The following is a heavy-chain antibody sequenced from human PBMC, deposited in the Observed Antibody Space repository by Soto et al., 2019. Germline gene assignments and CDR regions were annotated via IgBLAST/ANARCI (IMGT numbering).Heavy chain of an antibody. D-gene: IGHD2-15*01. V-gene: IGHV3-9*01. CDR2: ISWNSGSI. Sequence: PGGSLRLSCAASGFTFDDYAMHWVRQAPGKGLEWVSGISWNSGSIGYADSVKGRFTISRDNSKNTLYLQMNSLRAEDTAVYYCARDRGGPPLRYYYGMDVWGQGTTVTVSS. CDR1: GFTFDDYA. CDR3: ARDRGGPPLRYYYGMDV. J-gene: IGHJ6*02.